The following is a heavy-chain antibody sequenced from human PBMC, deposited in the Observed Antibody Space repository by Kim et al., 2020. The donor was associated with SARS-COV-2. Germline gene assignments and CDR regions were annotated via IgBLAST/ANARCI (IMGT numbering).Heavy chain of an antibody. CDR1: GFTFSSYG. J-gene: IGHJ3*02. Sequence: GGSLRLSCAASGFTFSSYGMHWVRQAPGKGLEWVAVISYDGSNKYYADSVKGRFTISRDNSKNTLYLQMNSLRAEDTAVYYCAKPPNSSGGYRAFDIWGQGTMVTVSS. D-gene: IGHD6-19*01. CDR2: ISYDGSNK. CDR3: AKPPNSSGGYRAFDI. V-gene: IGHV3-30*18.